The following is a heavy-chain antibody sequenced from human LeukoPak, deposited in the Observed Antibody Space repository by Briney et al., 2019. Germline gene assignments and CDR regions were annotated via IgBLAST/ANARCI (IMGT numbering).Heavy chain of an antibody. D-gene: IGHD3-10*02. CDR2: VNPNNGGT. CDR3: ARVQRRSRPGFVSGLYGEFDY. CDR1: GYTLTGYD. Sequence: GASVKVSCKAAGYTLTGYDIHWIRQAPGQGRGWRGWVNPNNGGTSYAQKFQGRVTMTRDTSISTAYMELRRLTSDDTAVYYCARVQRRSRPGFVSGLYGEFDYWGQGALVTVSS. J-gene: IGHJ4*02. V-gene: IGHV1-2*02.